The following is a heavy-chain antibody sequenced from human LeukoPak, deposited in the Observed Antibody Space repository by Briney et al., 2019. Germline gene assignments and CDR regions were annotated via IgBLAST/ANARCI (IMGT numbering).Heavy chain of an antibody. CDR2: INPNSGGT. CDR1: GYTFTGYY. Sequence: ASVKVSCKASGYTFTGYYMHWVRQAPGQGLEWMGWINPNSGGTNYAQKFQGRVTMTRDTSISTAYMELSRLRSDDTAVYYCAGGYCSGGSCYDFVYWGQGTLVTVSS. D-gene: IGHD2-15*01. J-gene: IGHJ4*02. V-gene: IGHV1-2*02. CDR3: AGGYCSGGSCYDFVY.